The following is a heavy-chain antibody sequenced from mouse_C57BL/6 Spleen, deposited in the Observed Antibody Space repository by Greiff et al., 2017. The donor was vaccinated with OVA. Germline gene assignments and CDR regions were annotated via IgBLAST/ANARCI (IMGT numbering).Heavy chain of an antibody. V-gene: IGHV1-52*01. CDR2: IDPSDSET. D-gene: IGHD2-3*01. Sequence: QVQLQQPGAELVRPGSSVKLSCKASGYTFTSYWMHWVKQRPIQGLEWIGNIDPSDSETHYNQKFKDKATLTVDKSSSTAYMQLSSLTSEDSAVYYCARGWDGYYLYAMDYWGQGTSVTVSS. CDR1: GYTFTSYW. CDR3: ARGWDGYYLYAMDY. J-gene: IGHJ4*01.